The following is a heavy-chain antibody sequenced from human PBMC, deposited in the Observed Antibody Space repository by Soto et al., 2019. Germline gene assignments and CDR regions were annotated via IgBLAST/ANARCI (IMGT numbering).Heavy chain of an antibody. D-gene: IGHD2-15*01. CDR3: ARGDVRVVASFDP. J-gene: IGHJ5*02. V-gene: IGHV1-69*06. CDR1: GGTFSSYA. Sequence: SVKVSCKASGGTFSSYAISWVRQAPGQGLEWMGGIIPIFGTANYAQKFQGRVTITADKSTSTAYMELSRLISDDTAVYYCARGDVRVVASFDPWGQGALVTVSS. CDR2: IIPIFGTA.